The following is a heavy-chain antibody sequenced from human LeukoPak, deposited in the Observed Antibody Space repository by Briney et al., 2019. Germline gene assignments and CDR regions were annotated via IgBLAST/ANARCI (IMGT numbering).Heavy chain of an antibody. CDR1: GFTFSSYS. D-gene: IGHD3-22*01. CDR3: AKGDSGYSAH. CDR2: ISSSSSTI. Sequence: GGSLRLSCAASGFTFSSYSMNWVRQAPGKGLEWVSYISSSSSTIYYADSAKGRFTISRDNAKNTLDLQMNSLRVEDTAMYYCAKGDSGYSAHWGQGTLVTVST. J-gene: IGHJ4*02. V-gene: IGHV3-48*04.